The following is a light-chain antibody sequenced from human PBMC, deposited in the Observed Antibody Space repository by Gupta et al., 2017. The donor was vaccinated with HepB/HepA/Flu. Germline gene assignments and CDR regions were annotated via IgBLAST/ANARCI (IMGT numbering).Light chain of an antibody. J-gene: IGKJ1*01. CDR3: QQYDNLPPWT. V-gene: IGKV1-33*01. Sequence: HHQKPGKTPKFLISDASNLETGVPTRFSGSGFGTDFTFTISSLQPEDGATYYCQQYDNLPPWTLRQGTKVEIK. CDR2: DAS.